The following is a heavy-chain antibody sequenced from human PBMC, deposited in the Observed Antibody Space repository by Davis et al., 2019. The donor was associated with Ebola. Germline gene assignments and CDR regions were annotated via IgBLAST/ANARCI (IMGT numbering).Heavy chain of an antibody. V-gene: IGHV4-4*07. CDR2: IYTSGST. CDR1: GGSISSYY. J-gene: IGHJ6*02. CDR3: ARVGIAARPVVSGYYYGMDV. D-gene: IGHD6-6*01. Sequence: PSETLSLTCTVSGGSISSYYWSWIRQPAGKGLEWIGRIYTSGSTNYNPSLKSRVTMSVDTSKNQFSLKLSSVTAADTAVYYCARVGIAARPVVSGYYYGMDVWGQGTTVTVSS.